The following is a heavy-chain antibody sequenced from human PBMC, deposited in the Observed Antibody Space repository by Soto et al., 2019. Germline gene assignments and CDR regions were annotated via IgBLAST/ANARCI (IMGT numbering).Heavy chain of an antibody. Sequence: GVSLRLSCSASGFMFRSSWMSWVRLFPGNGLEWVANMKYDGSETYYVDSVKGRFTISRDNATNSLYLQMNSLRAEDTAVYYCAKIGYSYGSHYYYYGMDVWGQGTTVTV. CDR2: MKYDGSET. D-gene: IGHD5-18*01. V-gene: IGHV3-7*01. J-gene: IGHJ6*02. CDR3: AKIGYSYGSHYYYYGMDV. CDR1: GFMFRSSW.